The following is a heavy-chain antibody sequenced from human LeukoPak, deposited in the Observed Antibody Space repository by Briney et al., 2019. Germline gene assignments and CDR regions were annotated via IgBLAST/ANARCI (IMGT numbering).Heavy chain of an antibody. CDR3: ARVKGYCSSTSCFNSYYYYYGMDV. CDR1: GYTFTSYD. J-gene: IGHJ6*02. Sequence: ASVKVSCKASGYTFTSYDINWVRQATGQGLEWMGWMNPNSGNTGYAQKFQGRVTMTRNTSISTAYMELSSLRSEDTAVYYCARVKGYCSSTSCFNSYYYYYGMDVWGQGTTVTVSS. V-gene: IGHV1-8*01. D-gene: IGHD2-2*01. CDR2: MNPNSGNT.